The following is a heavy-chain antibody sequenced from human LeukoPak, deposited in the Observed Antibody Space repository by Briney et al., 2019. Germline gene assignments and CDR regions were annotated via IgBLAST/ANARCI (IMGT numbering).Heavy chain of an antibody. CDR3: ARENYYDGSGSPSASAPVDH. CDR1: GYTLTELS. J-gene: IGHJ4*02. V-gene: IGHV1-24*01. CDR2: FDPEDGET. Sequence: ASVRVSCKVSGYTLTELSMHWVRQAPGKGPEWMGGFDPEDGETIYAQKFQGRVTMTRDTSTSTVYMELRSLRSDDTAVYYCARENYYDGSGSPSASAPVDHWGQGTLVTVSS. D-gene: IGHD3-22*01.